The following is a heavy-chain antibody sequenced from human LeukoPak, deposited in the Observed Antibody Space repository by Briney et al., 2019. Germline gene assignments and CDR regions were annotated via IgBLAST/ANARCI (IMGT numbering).Heavy chain of an antibody. CDR2: INSAGGT. V-gene: IGHV3-13*04. CDR1: GFAFSTYD. J-gene: IGHJ6*02. CDR3: ARGDCSGGSCPSMDV. Sequence: PAGSLRLSCAASGFAFSTYDMHWVRQPTGKGLEWVSGINSAGGTYYPGSVKGRFTISREDAKNSFYLQMNSLRAGDTAVYYCARGDCSGGSCPSMDVWGQGTTVSVSS. D-gene: IGHD2-15*01.